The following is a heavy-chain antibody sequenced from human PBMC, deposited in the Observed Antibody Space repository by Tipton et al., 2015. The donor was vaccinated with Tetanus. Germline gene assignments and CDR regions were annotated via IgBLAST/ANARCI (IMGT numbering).Heavy chain of an antibody. CDR3: ARVIRRSMIGYGVFDS. J-gene: IGHJ4*02. CDR2: IGDAKTVM. V-gene: IGHV3-48*01. CDR1: GFPFHSYH. D-gene: IGHD4-17*01. Sequence: SLRLSCATSGFPFHSYHMAWVRQAPGKGLEWISYIGDAKTVMQYADSVKGRFTVSRDNAENSLFLQMTSLRGEDTAVYFCARVIRRSMIGYGVFDSWGQGPLVAVSS.